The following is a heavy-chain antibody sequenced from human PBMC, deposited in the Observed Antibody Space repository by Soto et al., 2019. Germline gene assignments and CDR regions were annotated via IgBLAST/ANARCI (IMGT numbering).Heavy chain of an antibody. J-gene: IGHJ4*02. Sequence: GESLKISCKGVGYKFGSAWIGWVRQMPGKGLEWMGIIKPGTSDTRYSPSCRGHVTISADEAVSTAYLQWSSLKASDTAMYYCARQLSHICDSWGQGTLVTVSS. CDR1: GYKFGSAW. CDR2: IKPGTSDT. CDR3: ARQLSHICDS. V-gene: IGHV5-51*01. D-gene: IGHD3-3*02.